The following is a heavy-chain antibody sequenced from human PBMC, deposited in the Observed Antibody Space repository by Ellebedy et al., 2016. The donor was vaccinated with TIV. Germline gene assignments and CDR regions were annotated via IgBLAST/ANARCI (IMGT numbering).Heavy chain of an antibody. CDR3: ARAPYRGSGGIDY. CDR1: GFTFSSYG. CDR2: IWYDGSAK. Sequence: GESLKISCSASGFTFSSYGMHWVRQTPGKGLEWVAVIWYDGSAKYYAESVKGRFPISRYNSNNPLYLQLNSLRAEDTAVDYCARAPYRGSGGIDYWGQGTLVTVSS. V-gene: IGHV3-33*01. D-gene: IGHD3-10*01. J-gene: IGHJ4*02.